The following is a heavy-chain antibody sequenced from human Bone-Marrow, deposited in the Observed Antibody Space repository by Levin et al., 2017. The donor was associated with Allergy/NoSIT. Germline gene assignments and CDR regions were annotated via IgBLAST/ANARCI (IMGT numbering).Heavy chain of an antibody. V-gene: IGHV4-39*01. CDR1: GDSITSSTYY. J-gene: IGHJ5*02. CDR3: ARRHYGRGRFDP. D-gene: IGHD3-10*02. CDR2: IYYTGST. Sequence: GSLRLSCTVSGDSITSSTYYWAWIRQPPGKGLEWIGTIYYTGSTSYNPYLKSRVNISVDTSKNQFALKLNYVSAADTAVYYCARRHYGRGRFDPWGQGTQVTVST.